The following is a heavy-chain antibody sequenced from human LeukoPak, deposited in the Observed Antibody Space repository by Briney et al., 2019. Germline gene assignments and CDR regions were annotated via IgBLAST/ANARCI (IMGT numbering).Heavy chain of an antibody. V-gene: IGHV4-59*08. J-gene: IGHJ4*02. CDR1: GGSISSYY. CDR3: ARLWDSSSSLDY. Sequence: SETLSPTCTVSGGSISSYYWTWIRQPPGKGLGLEWIGYIYYSGGTNYNPSLKSRVTISIDTSKNQVSLKLSSVTAADTAVYYCARLWDSSSSLDYWGQGTLVTVSS. CDR2: IYYSGGT. D-gene: IGHD6-6*01.